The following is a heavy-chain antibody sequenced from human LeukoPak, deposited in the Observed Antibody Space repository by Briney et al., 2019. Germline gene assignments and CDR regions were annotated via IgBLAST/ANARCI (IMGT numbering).Heavy chain of an antibody. V-gene: IGHV5-51*01. D-gene: IGHD2-21*02. Sequence: GESLKISCKGSGYSFTSYWIGWVRQMPGKGLEWMGIIYPGDSDTRYSPSFQGQVTISADKSISTAYLQWSSLKASDTAMYYCARLSLVSCGGDCYYYYGMDVWGQGTTVTVSS. CDR1: GYSFTSYW. J-gene: IGHJ6*02. CDR3: ARLSLVSCGGDCYYYYGMDV. CDR2: IYPGDSDT.